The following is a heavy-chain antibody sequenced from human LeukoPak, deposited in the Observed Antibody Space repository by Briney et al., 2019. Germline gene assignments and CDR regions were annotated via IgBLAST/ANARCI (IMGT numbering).Heavy chain of an antibody. Sequence: GGSLRLSCAASGFTSSSYWMSWVRQTPGKGLEWVANIKQDGSEKYYVESVKGRFTISRDNAKNSLYLQMNSLRAEDTAVYYCATSRSFDYWGQGTLVTVSS. J-gene: IGHJ4*02. CDR1: GFTSSSYW. CDR3: ATSRSFDY. CDR2: IKQDGSEK. V-gene: IGHV3-7*01.